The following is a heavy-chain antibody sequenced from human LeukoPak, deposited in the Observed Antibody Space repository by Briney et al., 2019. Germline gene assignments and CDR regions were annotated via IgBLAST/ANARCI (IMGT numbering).Heavy chain of an antibody. CDR3: AKYYYDNSGYSYFDY. CDR1: GGTFSSYA. Sequence: ASVKVSCKASGGTFSSYAISWVRQAPGQGLEWMGGIIPIFGTANYAQKFQGRVTITADESTSTAYMELSSLRSEDTAVYYCAKYYYDNSGYSYFDYWGQGTLVTVSS. D-gene: IGHD3-22*01. CDR2: IIPIFGTA. V-gene: IGHV1-69*13. J-gene: IGHJ4*02.